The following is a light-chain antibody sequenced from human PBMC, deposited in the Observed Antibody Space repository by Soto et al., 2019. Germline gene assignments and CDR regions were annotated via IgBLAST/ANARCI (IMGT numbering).Light chain of an antibody. J-gene: IGKJ1*01. CDR3: QQYESYSAWK. CDR2: DAS. V-gene: IGKV1-5*01. CDR1: QSISKW. Sequence: DIQITQSPSTLSGSVVDAVTITFLASQSISKWLAWHQQKPGKAPNLLIYDASTLNTGVPSRFRGSGSGTEFTLTISSLQPDDFATYYCQQYESYSAWKFGEGTKVDIK.